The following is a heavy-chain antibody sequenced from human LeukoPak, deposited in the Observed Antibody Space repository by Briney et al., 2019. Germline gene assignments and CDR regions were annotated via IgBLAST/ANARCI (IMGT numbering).Heavy chain of an antibody. D-gene: IGHD2-2*01. J-gene: IGHJ4*02. CDR2: FSTSHTYL. Sequence: GASVKLSCAASGFTFSDYNMNWVRPAPGQGPEWVSVFSTSHTYLKYAHSVKGRFPISRDNAKNSLYLQMNRLRAEDTAVYYCARGSTAACRAIDSWGQGTLVTVS. CDR3: ARGSTAACRAIDS. V-gene: IGHV3-21*06. CDR1: GFTFSDYN.